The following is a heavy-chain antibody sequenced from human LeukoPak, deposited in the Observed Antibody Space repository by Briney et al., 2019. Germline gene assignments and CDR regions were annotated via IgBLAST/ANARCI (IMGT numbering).Heavy chain of an antibody. CDR2: IYHSGST. Sequence: SETLSLTCAVSGGSISSSNWWSWVRQPPGKGLEWIGEIYHSGSTNYNPSLKSRVTISVDTSKNQFSLKLSSVTAADTAVYYCARGLAVAGTKWFDPWGQGTLVTVSS. J-gene: IGHJ5*02. D-gene: IGHD6-19*01. CDR1: GGSISSSNW. V-gene: IGHV4-4*02. CDR3: ARGLAVAGTKWFDP.